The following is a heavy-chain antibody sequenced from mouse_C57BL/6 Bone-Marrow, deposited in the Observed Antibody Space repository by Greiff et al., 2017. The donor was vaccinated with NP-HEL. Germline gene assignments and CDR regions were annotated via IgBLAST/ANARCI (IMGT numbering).Heavy chain of an antibody. V-gene: IGHV10-1*01. Sequence: EVKLVESGGGLVQPKGSLKLSCAASGFSFNTYAMNWVRQAPGKGLEWVARIRSKSNNYATYYADSVKDRFTISRDDLESMLYLQMNNLKTEDTAMYYCVRQRGLTFDYWGQGTTLTVSS. D-gene: IGHD3-1*01. CDR1: GFSFNTYA. J-gene: IGHJ2*01. CDR3: VRQRGLTFDY. CDR2: IRSKSNNYAT.